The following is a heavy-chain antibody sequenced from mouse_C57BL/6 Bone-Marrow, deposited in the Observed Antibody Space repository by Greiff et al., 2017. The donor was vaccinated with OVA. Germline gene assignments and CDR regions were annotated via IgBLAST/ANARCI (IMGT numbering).Heavy chain of an antibody. D-gene: IGHD2-3*01. CDR3: ASIDGYYSYAMDY. CDR2: IYPGSGST. V-gene: IGHV1-55*01. CDR1: GYTFTSYW. Sequence: QVQLQQPGAELVKPGASVKMSCKASGYTFTSYWITWVKQRPGQGLEWIGDIYPGSGSTNYNEKFKSKATLTVDTPSSTAYMQLSSLTSEDSAVYYCASIDGYYSYAMDYWGQGTSVTVSS. J-gene: IGHJ4*01.